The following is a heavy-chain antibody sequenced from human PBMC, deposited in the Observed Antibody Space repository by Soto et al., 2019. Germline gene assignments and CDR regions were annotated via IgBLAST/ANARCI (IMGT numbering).Heavy chain of an antibody. V-gene: IGHV4-39*01. CDR3: VRRGGTGTPSH. CDR1: GGSISSSNYY. CDR2: IYYSGRT. Sequence: SETLSLTCTVCGGSISSSNYYWGWIRQPPGKGLEWIGSIYYSGRTYYNPSLESRVTISVDTSKDQFSLKLNSVTAADTAVYYCVRRGGTGTPSHWAQGTLVTVSS. D-gene: IGHD1-1*01. J-gene: IGHJ4*02.